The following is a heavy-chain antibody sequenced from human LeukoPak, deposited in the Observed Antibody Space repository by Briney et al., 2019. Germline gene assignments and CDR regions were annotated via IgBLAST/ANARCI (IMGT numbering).Heavy chain of an antibody. Sequence: ASVKVSCKASGYTFTGYYIHWVRQAPGQGLEWMGWINPNSGGTNYAQKFQGRVTMTRNSSISTAYMELSSLRSGDTAVYYCARKSRIDYWGQGTLVTVSS. CDR1: GYTFTGYY. CDR3: ARKSRIDY. V-gene: IGHV1-2*02. CDR2: INPNSGGT. J-gene: IGHJ4*02.